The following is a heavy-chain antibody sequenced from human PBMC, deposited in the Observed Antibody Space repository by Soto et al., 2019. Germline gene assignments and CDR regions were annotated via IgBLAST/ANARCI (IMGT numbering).Heavy chain of an antibody. CDR1: GFTFSSYS. J-gene: IGHJ5*02. CDR2: ISSSSSYI. V-gene: IGHV3-21*01. Sequence: GGSLRLSCAASGFTFSSYSMNWVRQAPGKGLEWVSSISSSSSYIYYADSVKGRFTISRDNAKNSLYLQMNSLRAEDTAVYYCARDLVGATYTLNWFDPWGQGTLVTVSS. D-gene: IGHD1-26*01. CDR3: ARDLVGATYTLNWFDP.